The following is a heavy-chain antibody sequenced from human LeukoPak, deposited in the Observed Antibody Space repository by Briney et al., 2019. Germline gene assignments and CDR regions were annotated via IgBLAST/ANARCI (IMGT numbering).Heavy chain of an antibody. CDR3: ARDRNSYY. CDR2: ISYDGSNK. V-gene: IGHV3-30*03. D-gene: IGHD5-18*01. Sequence: GGSLRLSCAASGFTFSSYGMHWVRQAPGKGLEWVAVISYDGSNKYYADSVKGRFTISRDNSKNTLYLQMNSLRAEDTAVYYCARDRNSYYWGQGTLVTVSS. J-gene: IGHJ4*02. CDR1: GFTFSSYG.